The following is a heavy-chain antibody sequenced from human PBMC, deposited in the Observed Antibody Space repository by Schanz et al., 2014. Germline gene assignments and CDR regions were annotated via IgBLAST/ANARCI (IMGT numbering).Heavy chain of an antibody. Sequence: DVRLVESGGGLVQPGGSLRLSCSGFTVSAYSANWVRQAPGKGLEWVSSISSSGGHIYYADSVKGRFTISRDNAKNSLYLQMNSLRAEDTAVYYCARDKGGYYPFDYWGQGTLVTVSS. J-gene: IGHJ4*02. V-gene: IGHV3-21*01. CDR1: GFTVSAYS. D-gene: IGHD3-3*01. CDR3: ARDKGGYYPFDY. CDR2: ISSSGGHI.